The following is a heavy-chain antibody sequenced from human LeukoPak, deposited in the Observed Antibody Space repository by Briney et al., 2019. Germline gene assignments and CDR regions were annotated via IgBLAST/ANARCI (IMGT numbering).Heavy chain of an antibody. J-gene: IGHJ4*02. CDR1: GGTFSSYA. D-gene: IGHD3-3*01. CDR2: IIPIFGTA. CDR3: ARDRNRYDFWSGYYYY. V-gene: IGHV1-69*05. Sequence: ASVKVSCKASGGTFSSYAISRVRQAPGQGLEWMGGIIPIFGTANYAQKFQGRVTITTDESTSTAYMELSSLRSEDTAVYYCARDRNRYDFWSGYYYYWGQGTLVTVSS.